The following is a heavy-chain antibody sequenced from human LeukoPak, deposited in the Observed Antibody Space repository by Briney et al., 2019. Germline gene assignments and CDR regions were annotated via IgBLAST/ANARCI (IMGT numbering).Heavy chain of an antibody. CDR2: IYPSDSET. Sequence: GDSLKISCKGSGYSFNTFYIGWVRQTPETGLEWMGNIYPSDSETKYKPSLQGQITISVDKAITTAYLHLSSLKASDTGMYYCARLIYYGSGRTYFFDSWGQGTLVTVSP. V-gene: IGHV5-51*01. J-gene: IGHJ4*02. D-gene: IGHD3-10*01. CDR3: ARLIYYGSGRTYFFDS. CDR1: GYSFNTFY.